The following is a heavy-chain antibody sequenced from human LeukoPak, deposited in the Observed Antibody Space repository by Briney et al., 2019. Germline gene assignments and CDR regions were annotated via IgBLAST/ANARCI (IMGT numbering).Heavy chain of an antibody. CDR1: GGSISSYY. V-gene: IGHV4-59*01. J-gene: IGHJ4*02. CDR3: AREATQLAWIFDY. D-gene: IGHD6-13*01. CDR2: IYYSGST. Sequence: SQTLSLTCTVSGGSISSYYWSWIRQPPGKGLEWIGYIYYSGSTNYNPSLKSRVTISVDTSKNQFSLKLSSVTAADTAVYYCAREATQLAWIFDYWGQGTLVTVSS.